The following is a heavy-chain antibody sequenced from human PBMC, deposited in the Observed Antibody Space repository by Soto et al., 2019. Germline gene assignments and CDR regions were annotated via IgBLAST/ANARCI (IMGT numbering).Heavy chain of an antibody. CDR3: ARGITGYYYYYYMDV. CDR2: MNPNSGNT. V-gene: IGHV1-8*02. Sequence: ASVKVSCKASGYTFTSYYMHWVRQAPGQGLEWMGWMNPNSGNTGYAQKFQGRVTMTRNTSISTAYMELSSLRSEDTAVYYCARGITGYYYYYYMDVWGKGTTVTVSS. J-gene: IGHJ6*03. CDR1: GYTFTSYY. D-gene: IGHD3-10*01.